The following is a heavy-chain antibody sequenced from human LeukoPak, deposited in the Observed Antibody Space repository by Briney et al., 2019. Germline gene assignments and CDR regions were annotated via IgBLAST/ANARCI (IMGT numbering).Heavy chain of an antibody. J-gene: IGHJ6*03. V-gene: IGHV4-38-2*02. D-gene: IGHD3-10*01. CDR1: GYSTSSGYY. Sequence: PSETLSLTCTVSGYSTSSGYYWTWVRQPPGKGLEGICNMYHRGGTYKNPSLKSRVTMSVDTSKNQFSLKLSSVTAADTAVYYCASILWFGEYYYYMDVWGKGTMVTISS. CDR2: MYHRGGT. CDR3: ASILWFGEYYYYMDV.